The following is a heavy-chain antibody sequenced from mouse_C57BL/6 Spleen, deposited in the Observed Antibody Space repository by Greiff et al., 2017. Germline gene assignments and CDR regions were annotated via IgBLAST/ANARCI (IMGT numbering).Heavy chain of an antibody. J-gene: IGHJ4*01. CDR3: ARAYYSNYDAMDY. Sequence: EVHLVESGGGLVKPGGSLKLSCAASGFTFSDYGMHWVRQAPETGLEWVAYISSGSSTIYYADTVKGRFTISRDNAKNTLFLQMTSLRSEDTAMYYCARAYYSNYDAMDYWGQGTSVTVSS. V-gene: IGHV5-17*01. CDR2: ISSGSSTI. D-gene: IGHD2-5*01. CDR1: GFTFSDYG.